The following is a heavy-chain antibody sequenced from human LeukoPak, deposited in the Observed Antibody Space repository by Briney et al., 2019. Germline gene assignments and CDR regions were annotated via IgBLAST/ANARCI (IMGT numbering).Heavy chain of an antibody. CDR3: ARGFVLLRYFDGTYFDY. J-gene: IGHJ4*02. Sequence: SETLSLTCTVSGGSFSSGDYYWSWIRQPPGKGLEWIGYIYYSGSTNYNPSLKSRVTMSVDTSKNQFSLKLSSVTAADTAVYYCARGFVLLRYFDGTYFDYWGQGTLVTVSS. CDR1: GGSFSSGDYY. D-gene: IGHD3-9*01. CDR2: IYYSGST. V-gene: IGHV4-61*08.